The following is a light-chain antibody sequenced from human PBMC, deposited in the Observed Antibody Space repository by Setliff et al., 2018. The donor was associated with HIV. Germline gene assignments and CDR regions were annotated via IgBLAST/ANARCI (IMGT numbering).Light chain of an antibody. CDR2: EVI. CDR3: CSYAGSSAPVV. Sequence: QSVLTQPASVSGSPGQAITFSCTGTSNDVGRYNLVSWYQQYPGKAPKVIIYEVIKRPSGVSSRFSGSKSGNTASLTISGLQAEDEADFYCCSYAGSSAPVVFGGGTKVTV. J-gene: IGLJ3*02. V-gene: IGLV2-23*02. CDR1: SNDVGRYNL.